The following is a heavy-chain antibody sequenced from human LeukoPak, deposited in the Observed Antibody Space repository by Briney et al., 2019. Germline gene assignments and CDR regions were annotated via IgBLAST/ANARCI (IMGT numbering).Heavy chain of an antibody. Sequence: SETLSLTCTVSGYSISTSYYWGWIRQPPGKGLEWIGSIYHSGNTYYNPSLKSRVTISVDTSKNQFSLKLNSVTAADTAVYYCARGLYYYGSGSYYTKWGQGTLVTVSS. J-gene: IGHJ4*02. CDR1: GYSISTSYY. CDR2: IYHSGNT. CDR3: ARGLYYYGSGSYYTK. V-gene: IGHV4-38-2*02. D-gene: IGHD3-10*01.